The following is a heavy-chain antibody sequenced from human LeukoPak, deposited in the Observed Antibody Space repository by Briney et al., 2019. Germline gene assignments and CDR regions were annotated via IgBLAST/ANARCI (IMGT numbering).Heavy chain of an antibody. V-gene: IGHV3-23*01. J-gene: IGHJ4*02. CDR1: GFTFSSYA. CDR2: ISGSGGTT. D-gene: IGHD2-15*01. Sequence: GGSLRLSCAASGFTFSSYAVSWVRQAPGKGLEWVSAISGSGGTTYYADSVKGRFTISRDNSKNTLYLQMNSLRAEDTAVYYCAKRVVATFDYWGQGTLVTVSS. CDR3: AKRVVATFDY.